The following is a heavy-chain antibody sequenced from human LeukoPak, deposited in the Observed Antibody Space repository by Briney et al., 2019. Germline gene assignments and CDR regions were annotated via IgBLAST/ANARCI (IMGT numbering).Heavy chain of an antibody. D-gene: IGHD3-10*01. J-gene: IGHJ5*02. CDR1: GGSISSGGYY. CDR3: ARSSGGPLWFGETTGFDP. CDR2: IYYSGST. Sequence: SETLSLTCTVSGGSISSGGYYWSWLRQHPGKGLEWIGYIYYSGSTYYNPSLKSRVTISVDTSKNQFSLKLSSVTAADTAVYYCARSSGGPLWFGETTGFDPWGQGTLVTVSS. V-gene: IGHV4-31*03.